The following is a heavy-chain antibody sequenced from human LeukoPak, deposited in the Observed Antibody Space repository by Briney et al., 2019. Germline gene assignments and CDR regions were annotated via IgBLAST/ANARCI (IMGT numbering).Heavy chain of an antibody. J-gene: IGHJ4*02. V-gene: IGHV3-7*05. Sequence: GGSLRLSCVASGFTFSSYWMTWVRQAPGKGLEWVANIKRDGSEKYYVDSVKGRFTISSDNAKNSLYLQMNSLRAEDTAVYYCTRAGLAAAGDYWGQGTLVTVSS. CDR3: TRAGLAAAGDY. CDR2: IKRDGSEK. D-gene: IGHD6-13*01. CDR1: GFTFSSYW.